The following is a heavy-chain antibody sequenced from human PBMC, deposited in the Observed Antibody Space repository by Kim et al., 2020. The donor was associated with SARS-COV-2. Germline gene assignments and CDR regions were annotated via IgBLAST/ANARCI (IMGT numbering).Heavy chain of an antibody. Sequence: SGSIYYADSVKGRFTISRDNSNNTLYLRMNSLRAEDTAVYYCAKEGYGYWGQGTLVTVSS. V-gene: IGHV3-23*01. CDR3: AKEGYGY. D-gene: IGHD5-18*01. CDR2: SGSI. J-gene: IGHJ4*02.